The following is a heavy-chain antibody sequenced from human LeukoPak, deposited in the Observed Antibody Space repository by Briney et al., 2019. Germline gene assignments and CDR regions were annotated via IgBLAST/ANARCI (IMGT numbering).Heavy chain of an antibody. D-gene: IGHD3-9*01. Sequence: GGSLRLPCAASGFTFSRYGMHWVRQAPGKGLEWVAVISYDGSNKYYADSVKGRFTISRDNSKNTLYLQMNSLRAEDTAVYYCAKDLVLRYFDWAFDYWGQGTLVTVSS. CDR2: ISYDGSNK. CDR3: AKDLVLRYFDWAFDY. CDR1: GFTFSRYG. V-gene: IGHV3-30*18. J-gene: IGHJ4*02.